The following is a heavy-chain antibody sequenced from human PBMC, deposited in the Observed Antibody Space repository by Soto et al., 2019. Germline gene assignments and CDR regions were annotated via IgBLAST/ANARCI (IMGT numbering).Heavy chain of an antibody. V-gene: IGHV3-30-3*01. CDR1: GFTFSSYA. D-gene: IGHD6-13*01. CDR2: ISYDGSNK. CDR3: ARDWVEQPAVGYYGMDV. Sequence: GGSLRLSCAASGFTFSSYAMHWVRQAPGKGLEWVAVISYDGSNKYYADSVKGRFTISRDNSKNTLYLQMNSLRAEDTAVYYCARDWVEQPAVGYYGMDVWGQGTTVTV. J-gene: IGHJ6*02.